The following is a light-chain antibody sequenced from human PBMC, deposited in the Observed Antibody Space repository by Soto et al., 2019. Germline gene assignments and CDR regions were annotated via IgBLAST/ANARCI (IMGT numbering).Light chain of an antibody. J-gene: IGKJ3*01. CDR1: ERLTGN. CDR3: QHRFNWTFT. V-gene: IGKV3-15*01. Sequence: EIAMTQSPATLSLSPVERATLSCKASERLTGNLAWYQHRPGQAPRXXIYEVSTRATYIPARFSGRVSRTEFNLTISRLETEYFAVYECQHRFNWTFTFGPGTKVDIK. CDR2: EVS.